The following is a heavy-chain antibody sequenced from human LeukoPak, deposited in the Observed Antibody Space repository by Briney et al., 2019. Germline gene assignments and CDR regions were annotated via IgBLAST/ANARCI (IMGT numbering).Heavy chain of an antibody. Sequence: GGSLRLSCAASGFSFSNYWMHWARQAPGKGLEWVGRIKSKTDGGTTDYAAPVKGRFTISRDDSKNTLYLQMNSLKTEDTAVYYCTTERLWFDAFDIWGQGTMVTVSS. V-gene: IGHV3-15*01. J-gene: IGHJ3*02. CDR3: TTERLWFDAFDI. CDR2: IKSKTDGGTT. CDR1: GFSFSNYW. D-gene: IGHD3-10*01.